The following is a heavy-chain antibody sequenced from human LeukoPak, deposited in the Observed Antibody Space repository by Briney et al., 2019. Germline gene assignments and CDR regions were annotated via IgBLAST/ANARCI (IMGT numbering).Heavy chain of an antibody. CDR2: FDPEDGET. Sequence: ASVKVSCKVSGYTLTELFMHWVRPAPGKGLAWMGGFDPEDGETNHAQKFQGRVTMTEDTSTDTAYMEQSSLRSEATAVYYCATDTAIGYYFDYWGQGTLVTVSS. D-gene: IGHD5-18*01. J-gene: IGHJ4*02. CDR3: ATDTAIGYYFDY. V-gene: IGHV1-24*01. CDR1: GYTLTELF.